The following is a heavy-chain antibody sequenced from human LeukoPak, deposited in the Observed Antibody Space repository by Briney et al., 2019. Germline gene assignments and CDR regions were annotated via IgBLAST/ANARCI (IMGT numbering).Heavy chain of an antibody. J-gene: IGHJ6*03. CDR2: ISSSSSYI. CDR1: GFTFSSYS. CDR3: ARVRGYSYGYVYYYYYIDV. D-gene: IGHD5-18*01. V-gene: IGHV3-21*01. Sequence: PGGSLRLSCAASGFTFSSYSMNWVRQAPGKGLEWVSSISSSSSYIYYADSVKGRFTISRDNDKNSLYLQMNSLRAEDTAVYYCARVRGYSYGYVYYYYYIDVWGKGTTVTVSS.